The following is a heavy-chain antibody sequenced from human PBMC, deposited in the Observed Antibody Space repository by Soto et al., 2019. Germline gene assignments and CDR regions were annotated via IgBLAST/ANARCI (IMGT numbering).Heavy chain of an antibody. D-gene: IGHD2-2*01. Sequence: QVQLQESGPGLMQPSQTLSLTCTVSGGSIGSGGYWCSWIRQHPGRGLEWIGFVSYTGNTQYNPSLKSRVNISVDTSTKQFSLKLSSVTAADTAVYYCARGTLVWGQGTLVTVSS. CDR2: VSYTGNT. V-gene: IGHV4-31*03. J-gene: IGHJ4*02. CDR3: ARGTLV. CDR1: GGSIGSGGYW.